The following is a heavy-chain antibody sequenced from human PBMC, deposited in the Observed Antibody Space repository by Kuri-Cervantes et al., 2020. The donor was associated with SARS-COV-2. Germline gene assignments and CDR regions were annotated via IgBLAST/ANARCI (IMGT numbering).Heavy chain of an antibody. CDR3: ARGQQWLARFDY. CDR1: GYSISSGYY. J-gene: IGHJ4*02. Sequence: SETLSLTCAVSGYSISSGYYWGWIRQPPGKGLEWIGSINHSGSTNYNPSLKSRVTISVDTSKNQFSLKLSSVTAADTAVYYCARGQQWLARFDYWGQGTLVTVSS. V-gene: IGHV4-38-2*01. CDR2: INHSGST. D-gene: IGHD6-19*01.